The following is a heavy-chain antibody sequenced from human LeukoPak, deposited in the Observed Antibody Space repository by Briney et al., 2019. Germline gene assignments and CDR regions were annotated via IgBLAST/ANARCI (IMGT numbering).Heavy chain of an antibody. CDR3: ARHHSGTLFAAFDI. CDR2: MYYSGST. CDR1: GGSISSSSYY. D-gene: IGHD1-26*01. Sequence: SETLSLTCTVSGGSISSSSYYWGWIRQPPGKGLEWIGSMYYSGSTYYNPSPKSRVTISVDTSKNQFSLKLSSVTAADTAVYYCARHHSGTLFAAFDIGGQGTMVTVSS. J-gene: IGHJ3*02. V-gene: IGHV4-39*01.